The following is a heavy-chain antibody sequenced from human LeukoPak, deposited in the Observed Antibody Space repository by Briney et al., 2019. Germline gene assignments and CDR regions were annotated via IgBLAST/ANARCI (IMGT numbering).Heavy chain of an antibody. D-gene: IGHD5-18*01. CDR3: ARGGYSYGPNSYYYYYMDV. J-gene: IGHJ6*03. CDR1: GGTFSSYA. CDR2: IIPIFGTA. V-gene: IGHV1-69*06. Sequence: GASVKVSCKASGGTFSSYAISWVRQAPGQGLEWMGGIIPIFGTANYAQKFQGRVTITADKSTSTAYMELSSLRSEDTAVYYCARGGYSYGPNSYYYYYMDVWGKGTTVTVSS.